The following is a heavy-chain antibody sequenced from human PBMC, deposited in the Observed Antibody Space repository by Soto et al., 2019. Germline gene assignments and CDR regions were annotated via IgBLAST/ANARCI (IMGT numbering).Heavy chain of an antibody. CDR1: GGSVSSGSYY. Sequence: QVHLQESGPGLVKPSETLSLTCTVSGGSVSSGSYYWSWIRQPPGKGLEWIGYIYYSGSTNYNPSLKSLVTISVDTSKIQCSLKLSSVTAADTAVYYGARDDRISSVGYFDYWGQGTLVTVSS. V-gene: IGHV4-61*01. CDR2: IYYSGST. D-gene: IGHD3-3*02. J-gene: IGHJ4*02. CDR3: ARDDRISSVGYFDY.